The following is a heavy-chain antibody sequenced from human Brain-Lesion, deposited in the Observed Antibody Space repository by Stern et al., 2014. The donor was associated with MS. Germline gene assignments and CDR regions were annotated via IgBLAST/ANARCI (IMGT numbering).Heavy chain of an antibody. CDR1: GGSLSDSSYY. J-gene: IGHJ2*01. Sequence: QVQLQESGPGLVKPSQTLSLTCTVSGGSLSDSSYYWGWIRQSPGKGLEWIGRAYFSGSTHYNPSLKSRVTISVDTSKNQFSLKVNSMTAADTAMYYCATRTTMATRSYWYFDLWGRGTLVTVSS. CDR3: ATRTTMATRSYWYFDL. D-gene: IGHD4-23*01. V-gene: IGHV4-39*01. CDR2: AYFSGST.